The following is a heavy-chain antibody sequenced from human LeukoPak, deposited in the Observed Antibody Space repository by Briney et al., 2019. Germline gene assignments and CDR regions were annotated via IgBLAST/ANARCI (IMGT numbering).Heavy chain of an antibody. CDR1: GFTVSSNY. CDR3: ARGGYDSGSYYKGPLYYFDY. CDR2: IYIGGAT. Sequence: GGSLRLSCAASGFTVSSNYMSWVRQAPGKGLEWGSVIYIGGATYYTDSVKGRFTISRDNSKNTLYLQMNSLRAEDTAVYYCARGGYDSGSYYKGPLYYFDYWGQGTLVTVSS. D-gene: IGHD3-10*01. J-gene: IGHJ4*02. V-gene: IGHV3-53*01.